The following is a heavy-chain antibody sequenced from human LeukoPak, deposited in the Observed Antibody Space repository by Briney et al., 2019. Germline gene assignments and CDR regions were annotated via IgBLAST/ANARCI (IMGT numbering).Heavy chain of an antibody. CDR3: ARGYGDYYYYGMDV. CDR2: INHSGST. D-gene: IGHD4-17*01. Sequence: PSETLSLTRAVYGGSFSGYYWSWIRQPPGKGLEWIGEINHSGSTNYNPSLKSRVTISVDTSKNQFSLKLSSVTAADTAVYYCARGYGDYYYYGMDVWGQGTTVTVSS. V-gene: IGHV4-34*01. CDR1: GGSFSGYY. J-gene: IGHJ6*02.